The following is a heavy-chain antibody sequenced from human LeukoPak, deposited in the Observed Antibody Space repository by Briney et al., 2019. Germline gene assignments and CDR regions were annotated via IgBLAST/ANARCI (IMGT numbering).Heavy chain of an antibody. V-gene: IGHV3-7*01. J-gene: IGHJ3*02. CDR2: INQDGSVE. CDR3: ARQGQQWAPVMWYAFDI. CDR1: GFTFSNYN. Sequence: PGGSLRLSCAASGFTFSNYNMNWVRQAPGKGLEWVATINQDGSVEYYVDSVKGRFTISRDNTKNSLYLQMNSLRAEDTAVYYCARQGQQWAPVMWYAFDIWGQGTMVTVSS. D-gene: IGHD1-26*01.